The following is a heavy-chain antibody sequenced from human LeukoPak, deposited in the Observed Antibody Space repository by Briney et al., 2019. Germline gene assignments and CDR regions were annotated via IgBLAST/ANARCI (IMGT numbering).Heavy chain of an antibody. D-gene: IGHD5-12*01. CDR3: AKEVLRPGYCGYGGFDY. J-gene: IGHJ4*02. CDR2: IWYDGSNK. Sequence: TGGSLRLSCAASGFTFSSYGMHWVRQAPGKGLEWVAVIWYDGSNKYYADSVKGRFAISRDNSKNTLYLQMNSLRAEDTAVYYCAKEVLRPGYCGYGGFDYWGQGTLVTVSS. CDR1: GFTFSSYG. V-gene: IGHV3-33*06.